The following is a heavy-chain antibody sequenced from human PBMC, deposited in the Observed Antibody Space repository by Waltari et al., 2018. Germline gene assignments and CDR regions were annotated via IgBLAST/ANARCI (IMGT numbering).Heavy chain of an antibody. CDR2: IYYSGST. CDR1: GGSLSSSSYY. Sequence: QLQLQESSPGLVKPSETLSLTCTVSGGSLSSSSYYWGWIRQPPGKGLEWIGSIYYSGSTYYNPSLKSRVTISVDTSKNQFSLKLSSVTAADTAVYYCARTTDYGDPDYYYYYGMDVWGQGTTVTVSS. V-gene: IGHV4-39*01. CDR3: ARTTDYGDPDYYYYYGMDV. J-gene: IGHJ6*02. D-gene: IGHD4-17*01.